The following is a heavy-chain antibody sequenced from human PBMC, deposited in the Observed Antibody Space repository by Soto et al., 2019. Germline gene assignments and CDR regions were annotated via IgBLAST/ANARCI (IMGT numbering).Heavy chain of an antibody. D-gene: IGHD3-10*01. J-gene: IGHJ4*02. CDR2: IYSGGYT. CDR3: ASRAGGGGY. Sequence: EVQLVESGGGLIQPGGSLRLSCAVSGFTVGNNYMSWVRQAPGKGLEGVSVIYSGGYTAYGDSVKGRFTISRDNSKNTLYLKMKRLGPADPAFYYCASRAGGGGYWGQGTLVTVSS. V-gene: IGHV3-53*01. CDR1: GFTVGNNY.